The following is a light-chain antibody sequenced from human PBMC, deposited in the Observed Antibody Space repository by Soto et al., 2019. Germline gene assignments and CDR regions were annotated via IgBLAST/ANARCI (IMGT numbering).Light chain of an antibody. CDR2: EGS. J-gene: IGLJ2*01. CDR1: SSDVGSYNV. Sequence: QSVLTQPASVSGSPGQSITISCTGTSSDVGSYNVVSWYQQHPGKAPKLMIYEGSKRPSGISNRFSGSKSGNTASLTISGLQAEDEADYHCCSYAGSSLVVFGGGTKLTVL. CDR3: CSYAGSSLVV. V-gene: IGLV2-23*01.